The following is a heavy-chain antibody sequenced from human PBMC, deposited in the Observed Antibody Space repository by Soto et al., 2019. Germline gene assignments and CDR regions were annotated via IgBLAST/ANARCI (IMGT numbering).Heavy chain of an antibody. CDR2: IKQDGSEK. CDR1: GFTFSSYW. CDR3: ARARRQLRYFDWLFHGFDP. Sequence: PGGSLRLSCAASGFTFSSYWMSWVRQAPGKGLEWVANIKQDGSEKYYVDSVKGRFTISRDNAKNSLYLQMNSLRAEDTAVYYCARARRQLRYFDWLFHGFDPWGQGTLVTVSS. V-gene: IGHV3-7*01. J-gene: IGHJ5*02. D-gene: IGHD3-9*01.